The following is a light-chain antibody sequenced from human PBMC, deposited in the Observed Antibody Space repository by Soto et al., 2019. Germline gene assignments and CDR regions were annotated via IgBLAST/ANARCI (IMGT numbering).Light chain of an antibody. V-gene: IGLV2-14*01. CDR1: STDVGAYNY. Sequence: QSALTQPASVSGSPGQTITISCTGTSTDVGAYNYVSWYQHHPGEAPKLILFEVTKRPSGVSNRFSGSKSDNTASLTISGLQADDEADYFCNSYTTSATYVFGSGTKLTVL. J-gene: IGLJ1*01. CDR3: NSYTTSATYV. CDR2: EVT.